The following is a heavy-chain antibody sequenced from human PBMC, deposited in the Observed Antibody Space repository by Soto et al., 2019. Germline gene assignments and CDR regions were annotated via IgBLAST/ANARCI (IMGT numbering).Heavy chain of an antibody. CDR3: VKDRSTSDWYGYFDY. Sequence: LRLSCAASVFTFSTYAMSCVRQAPLRGLERVSAISYSGDNTYYADSVKGRFTISRDNSKNTLYLQMNSLRGEDTAVYYCVKDRSTSDWYGYFDYWGPGTLVTVSS. CDR2: ISYSGDNT. J-gene: IGHJ4*02. V-gene: IGHV3-23*01. D-gene: IGHD6-19*01. CDR1: VFTFSTYA.